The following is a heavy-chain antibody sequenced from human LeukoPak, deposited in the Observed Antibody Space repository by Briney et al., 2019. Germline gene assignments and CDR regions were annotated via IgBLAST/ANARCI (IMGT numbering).Heavy chain of an antibody. D-gene: IGHD3-16*01. J-gene: IGHJ4*02. CDR2: LNSDGSST. Sequence: GGSLRLSCVASGFTFSNYWMHWVRQAPGKGLVWVSRLNSDGSSTNYADSVKGRFTISRDNAKNTLYLQMNSLRDEDTAVFYCARSRYDYIWGIDYWGQGTLVTISS. CDR3: ARSRYDYIWGIDY. CDR1: GFTFSNYW. V-gene: IGHV3-74*01.